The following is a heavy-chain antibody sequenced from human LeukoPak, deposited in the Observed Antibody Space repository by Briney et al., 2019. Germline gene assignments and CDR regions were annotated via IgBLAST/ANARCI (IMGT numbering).Heavy chain of an antibody. J-gene: IGHJ3*02. CDR1: GFTFRDYA. V-gene: IGHV3-30-3*01. Sequence: PGRSLRLSCAASGFTFRDYAIHWVRQAPGKGLEWVAVISYDGSNTYYTDSVKGRFTVPRDNSKNTLFLQMNSLRAEDTAVYYCARIKPVYRAFDIWGQGTMVTVSS. CDR2: ISYDGSNT. D-gene: IGHD4-11*01. CDR3: ARIKPVYRAFDI.